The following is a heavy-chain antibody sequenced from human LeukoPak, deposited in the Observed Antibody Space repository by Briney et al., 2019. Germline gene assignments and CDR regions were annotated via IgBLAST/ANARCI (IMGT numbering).Heavy chain of an antibody. CDR1: GYTFTSYG. CDR2: ISAYNGNT. D-gene: IGHD3-10*01. CDR3: ARDQYYGSGSFQGQADDAFDI. Sequence: ASVKVSCKASGYTFTSYGISWVRQAPGQGLEWMGWISAYNGNTNYAQKFQGRVTMTRDTSTSTVYMELSSLRSEDTAVYYCARDQYYGSGSFQGQADDAFDIWGQGTMVTVSS. V-gene: IGHV1-18*01. J-gene: IGHJ3*02.